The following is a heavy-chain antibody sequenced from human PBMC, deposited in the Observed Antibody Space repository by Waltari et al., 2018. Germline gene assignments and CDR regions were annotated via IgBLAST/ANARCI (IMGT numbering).Heavy chain of an antibody. CDR3: ARPDYDILGFDP. V-gene: IGHV3-30*01. J-gene: IGHJ5*02. CDR1: AFTFISYA. CDR2: ISYDGSNK. Sequence: VPLLESGGGVVQPGRSLRISCAACAFTFISYAMHWVRQAPGKGREWVAVISYDGSNKYYAESVKGRFTISRDNSKNTLYRQMNSLRAEDTAVYYCARPDYDILGFDPWGKGTLVTVSS. D-gene: IGHD3-9*01.